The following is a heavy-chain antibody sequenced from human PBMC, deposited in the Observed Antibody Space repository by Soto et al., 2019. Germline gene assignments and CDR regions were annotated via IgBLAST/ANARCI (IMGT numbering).Heavy chain of an antibody. CDR3: EGRDDPFHV. J-gene: IGHJ3*01. CDR1: GFTFSNYG. V-gene: IGHV3-33*01. Sequence: QVQLVESGGGVVQPGTSLRLSCVATGFTFSNYGIHWVRQAPGRGLEWVAVIWHDGSQKYLADSVRGRFTISRDNSKNTVYLKMNSLRVEDTAVYYCEGRDDPFHVWGQGTMVTVSS. CDR2: IWHDGSQK.